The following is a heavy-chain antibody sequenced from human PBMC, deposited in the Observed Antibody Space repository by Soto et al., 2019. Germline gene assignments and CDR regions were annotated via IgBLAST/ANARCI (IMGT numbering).Heavy chain of an antibody. D-gene: IGHD2-15*01. CDR2: ISGSGGST. J-gene: IGHJ4*02. V-gene: IGHV3-23*01. CDR1: GFTFSSYA. Sequence: AGGSLRLSCAASGFTFSSYAMSWVRQAPGKGLEWVSAISGSGGSTYYADSVKGRFTISRDNSKNTLYLQMNSLRAEDTAVYYCAKVECSGGSCDFTLFDYWGQGTLVTVSS. CDR3: AKVECSGGSCDFTLFDY.